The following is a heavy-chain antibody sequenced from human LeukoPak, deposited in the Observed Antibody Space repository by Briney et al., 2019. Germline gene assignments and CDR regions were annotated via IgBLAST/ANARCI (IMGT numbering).Heavy chain of an antibody. J-gene: IGHJ6*03. CDR3: VRGLDQDTAMARHCSGGSCYHGFDYYYMDV. Sequence: SETLSLTCTVSAGSISSYYWSWIRQHPGKGREWIWYIYTSGSTNYNPSLKSRFTISVNTSKDQFSLKLSSVTAADTAVYYCVRGLDQDTAMARHCSGGSCYHGFDYYYMDVWGKGTTVTVSS. CDR2: IYTSGST. D-gene: IGHD2-15*01. CDR1: AGSISSYY. V-gene: IGHV4-4*09.